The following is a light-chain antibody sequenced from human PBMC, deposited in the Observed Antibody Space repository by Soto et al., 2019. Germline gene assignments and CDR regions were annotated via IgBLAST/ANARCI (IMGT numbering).Light chain of an antibody. V-gene: IGKV3-20*01. CDR3: XXXXXSPPSYT. Sequence: EIVLTQSPGTLSLSPGERXTLSCRASQSLTSDYLAWYQQKPGQAPRLLIYGASSRAAGIPDRFSGSGSGTDFTLTISRQEPEDXXXYXXXXXXXSPPSYTFGQGTKLEI. J-gene: IGKJ2*01. CDR2: GAS. CDR1: QSLTSDY.